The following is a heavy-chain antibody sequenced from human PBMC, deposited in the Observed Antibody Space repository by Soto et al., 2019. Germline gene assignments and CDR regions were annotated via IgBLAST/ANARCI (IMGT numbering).Heavy chain of an antibody. D-gene: IGHD6-6*01. J-gene: IGHJ4*02. CDR3: ARERGSIAARTIYFDY. Sequence: QVQLVQSGAEVKKPGSSVKVSCKASVGTFSSYALSCVRQAPGHGLEWMGGIIPIFGTANYAQKFQGRVTITADESTSTAYMELSSLRSEDTAVYYCARERGSIAARTIYFDYWGQGPLVTVSS. CDR1: VGTFSSYA. V-gene: IGHV1-69*12. CDR2: IIPIFGTA.